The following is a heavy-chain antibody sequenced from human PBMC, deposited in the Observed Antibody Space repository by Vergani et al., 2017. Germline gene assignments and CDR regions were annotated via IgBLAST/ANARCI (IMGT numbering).Heavy chain of an antibody. Sequence: QLQLQESGPGLVKPSQTLSLTCAVSGGSISSGGYSWSWIRQPPGKGLEWIGYIYHSGSTYYNPSLKSRVTISVDRSKNQFSLKLSSVTAADTAVYFCARVGDYYDSSGYYHYFDYWGQGALVTVSS. J-gene: IGHJ4*02. D-gene: IGHD3-22*01. V-gene: IGHV4-30-2*01. CDR2: IYHSGST. CDR1: GGSISSGGYS. CDR3: ARVGDYYDSSGYYHYFDY.